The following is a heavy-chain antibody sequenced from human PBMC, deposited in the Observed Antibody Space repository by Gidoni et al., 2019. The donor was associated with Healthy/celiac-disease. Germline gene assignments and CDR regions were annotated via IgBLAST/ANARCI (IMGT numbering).Heavy chain of an antibody. V-gene: IGHV1-46*03. J-gene: IGHJ4*02. Sequence: QVQLVQSGAEVKKPGASVKVSCKASGYTFTSYYMHWVRQAPGQGLEWMGIINPSGGSTSYAQKFQGRVTMTRDTSTSTVYMELSSLRSEDTAVYYCARASRYYDSSGSLLDYWGQGTLVTVSS. D-gene: IGHD3-22*01. CDR1: GYTFTSYY. CDR3: ARASRYYDSSGSLLDY. CDR2: INPSGGST.